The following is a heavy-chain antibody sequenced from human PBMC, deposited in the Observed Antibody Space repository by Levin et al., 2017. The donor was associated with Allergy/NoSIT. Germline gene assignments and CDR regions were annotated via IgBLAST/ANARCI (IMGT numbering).Heavy chain of an antibody. J-gene: IGHJ4*02. V-gene: IGHV3-15*01. D-gene: IGHD3-3*02. CDR3: VSLASLGQ. CDR2: IKRKSDGETT. CDR1: GFIISDAW. Sequence: GESLKISCAASGFIISDAWMYWIRQAPGKGLEWVARIKRKSDGETTDYAAPVKGRFTISRDDSQNTLYLQISTLRTEDTAHYYCVSLASLGQWGQGTLVTVSS.